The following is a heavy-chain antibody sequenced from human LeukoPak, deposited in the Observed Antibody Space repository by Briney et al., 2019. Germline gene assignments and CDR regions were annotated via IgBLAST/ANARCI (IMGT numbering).Heavy chain of an antibody. V-gene: IGHV4-30-4*08. CDR2: IYYSGST. CDR3: VRTEVSSSSEDY. D-gene: IGHD6-13*01. Sequence: PSQTLSLTCTVSGGSIISSAYYWSWIRQPPGKGLEWIGYIYYSGSTYYNPSLKSRVTISLDTSKNQFSLKLSSVTAADTAVYYCVRTEVSSSSEDYWGQGTLVTVSS. J-gene: IGHJ4*02. CDR1: GGSIISSAYY.